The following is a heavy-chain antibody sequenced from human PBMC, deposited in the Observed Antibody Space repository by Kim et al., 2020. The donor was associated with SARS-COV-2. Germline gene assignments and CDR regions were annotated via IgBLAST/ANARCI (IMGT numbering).Heavy chain of an antibody. CDR1: GYTFTGYY. D-gene: IGHD5-18*01. V-gene: IGHV1-2*02. Sequence: ASVKVSCKASGYTFTGYYMHWVRQAPGQGLEWMGWINPNSGGTNYAQKFQGRVTMTRDTSISTAYMELSRLRSDDTAVYYCARYEDPDPPIQLWPRAPDGMDVWGQGTTVTVSS. J-gene: IGHJ6*02. CDR2: INPNSGGT. CDR3: ARYEDPDPPIQLWPRAPDGMDV.